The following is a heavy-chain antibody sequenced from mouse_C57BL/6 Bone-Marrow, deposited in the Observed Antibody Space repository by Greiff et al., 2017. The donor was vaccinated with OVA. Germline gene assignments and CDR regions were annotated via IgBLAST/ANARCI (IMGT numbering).Heavy chain of an antibody. D-gene: IGHD1-1*01. V-gene: IGHV14-2*01. CDR1: GFNIKDYY. Sequence: EVQLQQSGAELVKPGASVKLSCTASGFNIKDYYMPWVKQRTEQGLEWIGRIDPEDGETKYAPKFQGKATITADTSSNTAYLQLSSLTSEDTAVYYCARLYYGRWYFDVWGTGTTVTVSS. CDR3: ARLYYGRWYFDV. CDR2: IDPEDGET. J-gene: IGHJ1*03.